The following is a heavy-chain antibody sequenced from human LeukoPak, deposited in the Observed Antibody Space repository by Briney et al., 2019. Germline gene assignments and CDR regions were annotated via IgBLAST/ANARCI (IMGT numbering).Heavy chain of an antibody. CDR3: ARGNCSSTSCSPPDY. V-gene: IGHV4-39*01. J-gene: IGHJ4*02. CDR1: GGSISSSSYY. CDR2: IYYSGST. D-gene: IGHD2-2*01. Sequence: SETLSLTCTVSGGSISSSSYYWGWDRQPPGKGLEWIGSIYYSGSTYYNPSLKSRVTISVDTSKNQFSLKLSSVTAADTAVYYCARGNCSSTSCSPPDYWGQGTLVTVSS.